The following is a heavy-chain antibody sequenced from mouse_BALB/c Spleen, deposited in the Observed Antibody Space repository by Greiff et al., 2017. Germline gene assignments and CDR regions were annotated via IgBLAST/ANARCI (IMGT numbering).Heavy chain of an antibody. V-gene: IGHV1-5*01. D-gene: IGHD1-2*01. Sequence: VQLQQSGTVLARPGASVKMSCKASGYTFTSYWMHWVKQRPGQGLEWIVAIYPGNSDTSYNQKFKGKAKLTAVTSTSTAYMELSSLTNEDSAVYYCTRNYGYDYFDYWGQGTTLTVSS. CDR3: TRNYGYDYFDY. CDR2: IYPGNSDT. CDR1: GYTFTSYW. J-gene: IGHJ2*01.